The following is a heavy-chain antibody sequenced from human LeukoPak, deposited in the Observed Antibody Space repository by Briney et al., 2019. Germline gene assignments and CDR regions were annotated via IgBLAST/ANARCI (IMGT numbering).Heavy chain of an antibody. D-gene: IGHD2-15*01. J-gene: IGHJ4*02. CDR3: SRGGPPGD. V-gene: IGHV3-21*04. CDR2: ISSSRII. CDR1: GFTFSSNS. Sequence: GGSLRLSCATSGFTFSSNSMNWVRQAPGKGLEWVASISSSRIIYYRDSVKGRFTISRDDAKNSLYLQMNSLRGEDTAMYYCSRGGPPGDWGQGTLVTVSS.